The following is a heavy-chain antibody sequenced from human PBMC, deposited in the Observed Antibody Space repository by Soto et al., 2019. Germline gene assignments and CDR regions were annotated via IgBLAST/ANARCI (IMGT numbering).Heavy chain of an antibody. V-gene: IGHV1-69*06. CDR3: ARGRSSSWGTYYYGMDV. Sequence: ASVKVSCKASGGTFSSYAISWVRQAPGQGLEWMGGIIPIFGTANYAQKFQGRVTITADKSTSTAYMELSSLRSEDTAVYYCARGRSSSWGTYYYGMDVWGQGTTVTVSS. CDR1: GGTFSSYA. D-gene: IGHD6-6*01. J-gene: IGHJ6*02. CDR2: IIPIFGTA.